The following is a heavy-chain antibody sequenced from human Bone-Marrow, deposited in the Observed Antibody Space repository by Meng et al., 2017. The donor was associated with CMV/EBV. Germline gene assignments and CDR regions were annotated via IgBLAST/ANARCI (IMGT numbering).Heavy chain of an antibody. V-gene: IGHV1-69*05. Sequence: SVKVSCKASGGTFSSYAISWVRQAPGQGLEWMGGIIPIFGTANYAQKLQGRVTITTDESTSTAYMELSSLRSEDTAVYYCASGSTTLTYYYYYYGMDVWGQGTTVTVSS. D-gene: IGHD2/OR15-2a*01. CDR2: IIPIFGTA. J-gene: IGHJ6*02. CDR3: ASGSTTLTYYYYYYGMDV. CDR1: GGTFSSYA.